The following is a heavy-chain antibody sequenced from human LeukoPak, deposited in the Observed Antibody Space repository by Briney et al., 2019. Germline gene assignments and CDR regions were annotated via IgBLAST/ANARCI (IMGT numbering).Heavy chain of an antibody. V-gene: IGHV3-23*01. CDR2: ISGSGGST. J-gene: IGHJ4*02. D-gene: IGHD3-22*01. CDR1: GFTFSSYA. Sequence: GGSLRLSCAASGFTFSSYAMSWVRQVPGKGLEWVSAISGSGGSTYYADSVKGRFTISRDNSKNTLYLQMNSLRAEDTAVYYCAKDKVYDSSGYFDYWGQGTLVTVSS. CDR3: AKDKVYDSSGYFDY.